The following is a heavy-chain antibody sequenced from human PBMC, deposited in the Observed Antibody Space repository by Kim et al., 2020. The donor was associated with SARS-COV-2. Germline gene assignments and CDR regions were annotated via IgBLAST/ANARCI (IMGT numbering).Heavy chain of an antibody. CDR2: IIPNTGGT. CDR3: ARIEFHKVMSYGEDY. D-gene: IGHD3-10*01. Sequence: ASVKVSCRVSGNTFTGNYLHWVRQAPGQGLEWMGWIIPNTGGTNYAQRFQGRVTMTWDTSINKAYMEITRLRSDDTAVYYCARIEFHKVMSYGEDYWGQGTLVTVSS. V-gene: IGHV1-2*02. J-gene: IGHJ4*02. CDR1: GNTFTGNY.